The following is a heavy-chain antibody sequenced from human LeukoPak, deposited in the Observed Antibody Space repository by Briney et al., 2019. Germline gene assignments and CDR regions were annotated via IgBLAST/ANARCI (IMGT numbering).Heavy chain of an antibody. J-gene: IGHJ4*02. CDR3: ARWRGYSYGSDY. D-gene: IGHD5-18*01. Sequence: ASVKVSCKASGYTFTSYDINWVRQATGQGLEWMGWMNPNSGNTGYAQKFQGRVTMTRNTSISTAYMELSSLRSEDTAVYYCARWRGYSYGSDYWGQGTLVTVSS. CDR2: MNPNSGNT. V-gene: IGHV1-8*01. CDR1: GYTFTSYD.